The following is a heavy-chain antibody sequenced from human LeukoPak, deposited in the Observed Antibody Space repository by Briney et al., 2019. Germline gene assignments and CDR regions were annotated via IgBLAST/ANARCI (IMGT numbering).Heavy chain of an antibody. CDR3: AIGYGSGRPGNWFDP. V-gene: IGHV3-23*01. J-gene: IGHJ5*02. CDR2: ISDSGGYT. Sequence: PGGSLRLSCAASGFTFSSYAMSRVRQAPGKGLEWVSAISDSGGYTYYADSVKGRFTISRDNSKNTLYLQMNSLRAEDTAVYYCAIGYGSGRPGNWFDPWGQGTLVTVSS. D-gene: IGHD3-10*01. CDR1: GFTFSSYA.